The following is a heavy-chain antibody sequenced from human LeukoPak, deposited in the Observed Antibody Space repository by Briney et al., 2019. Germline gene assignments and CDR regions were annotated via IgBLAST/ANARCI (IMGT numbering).Heavy chain of an antibody. J-gene: IGHJ5*02. Sequence: GGSLRLSCAASGFIFRNYAMHWVRQAPGKGLEWVSYINTDSSDIHYADSVKGRFTISRDNARNTLYLQLSSLRAEDSGVYYCARDTFQPGLIDTWGQGTLVTVSS. CDR2: INTDSSDI. D-gene: IGHD2-2*01. V-gene: IGHV3-21*05. CDR3: ARDTFQPGLIDT. CDR1: GFIFRNYA.